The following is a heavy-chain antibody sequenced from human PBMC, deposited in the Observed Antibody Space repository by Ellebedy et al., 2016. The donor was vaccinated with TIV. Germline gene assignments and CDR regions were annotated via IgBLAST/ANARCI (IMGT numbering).Heavy chain of an antibody. CDR3: ARDGAYGEYSPGHDGLDV. CDR2: IYQDGSKK. Sequence: GGSLRLSCAASGFSFRSYWMSWVRQAPGKGLEWVANIYQDGSKKNYVDSVKGRFTISRDNAKNSLYLQMSSLRVEDTALYYCARDGAYGEYSPGHDGLDVWGQGTTVTVS. V-gene: IGHV3-7*03. J-gene: IGHJ6*02. CDR1: GFSFRSYW. D-gene: IGHD4-17*01.